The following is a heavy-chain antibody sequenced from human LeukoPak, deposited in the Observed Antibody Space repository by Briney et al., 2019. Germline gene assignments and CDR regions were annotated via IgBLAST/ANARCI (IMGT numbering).Heavy chain of an antibody. Sequence: PGGSLRLSCAASGFTFSNYEMNWVRQAPGKGLEWVSWISGTGTIHYADSVKGRFTISRDNAKNSLYLQMNSLRVEDTAVYYCAKWGDYDILTGYYDSDYWGHGTLVTVSS. D-gene: IGHD3-9*01. J-gene: IGHJ4*01. V-gene: IGHV3-48*03. CDR1: GFTFSNYE. CDR3: AKWGDYDILTGYYDSDY. CDR2: ISGTGTI.